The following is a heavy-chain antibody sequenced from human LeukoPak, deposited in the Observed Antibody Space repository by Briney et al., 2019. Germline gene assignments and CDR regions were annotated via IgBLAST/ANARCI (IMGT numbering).Heavy chain of an antibody. Sequence: GGSLRLSCAASGFTFDDYAMHWVRQAPGKGLEWVSGISWNSGSIGYADSVKGRFTISRDNAKNSLYLQMNSLRAEDTALYYCAKDIAAAGPPRSSWFDPWGQGTLVTVSS. CDR3: AKDIAAAGPPRSSWFDP. V-gene: IGHV3-9*01. CDR1: GFTFDDYA. J-gene: IGHJ5*02. D-gene: IGHD6-13*01. CDR2: ISWNSGSI.